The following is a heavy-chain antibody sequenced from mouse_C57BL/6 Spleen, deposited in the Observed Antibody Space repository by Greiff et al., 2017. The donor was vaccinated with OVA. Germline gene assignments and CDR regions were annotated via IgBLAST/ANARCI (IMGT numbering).Heavy chain of an antibody. D-gene: IGHD2-3*01. J-gene: IGHJ2*01. V-gene: IGHV3-6*01. CDR3: ARDGVYDGYYDY. Sequence: VQLQQSGPGLVKPSQSLSLTCSVTGYSITSGYYWNWIRQFPGNKLEWMGYISYDGSNNYNPSLKNRISITRDTSKNQFFLKLNSVTTEDTATYYCARDGVYDGYYDYGGQGTTLTVSS. CDR2: ISYDGSN. CDR1: GYSITSGYY.